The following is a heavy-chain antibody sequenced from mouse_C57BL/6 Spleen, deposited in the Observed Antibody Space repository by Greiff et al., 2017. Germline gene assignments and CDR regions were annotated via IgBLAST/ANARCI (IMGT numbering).Heavy chain of an antibody. D-gene: IGHD2-3*01. J-gene: IGHJ2*01. CDR3: ARGGDGYYSDY. Sequence: VQLQQPGAELVRPGSSVKLSCKASGYTFTSYWMDWVKQRPGQGLEWIGNIYPSDSETHYNQKFKDKATLTVDKSSSTAYMQLSSLTSEDSAVYYCARGGDGYYSDYWGQGTTLTVSS. V-gene: IGHV1-61*01. CDR2: IYPSDSET. CDR1: GYTFTSYW.